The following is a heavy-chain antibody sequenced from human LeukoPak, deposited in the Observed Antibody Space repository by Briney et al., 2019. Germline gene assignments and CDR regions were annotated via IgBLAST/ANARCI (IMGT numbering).Heavy chain of an antibody. CDR2: IYYSGST. Sequence: PSETLSLTCTVSGGSISSYYWSWIRQPPGKGLEWIGYIYYSGSTNYNPSLKSRVTISVDTSKNQFSLKLSSVTAADTAVYYCARLGGSGYYFDYWGQGTLVTVSP. J-gene: IGHJ4*02. D-gene: IGHD3-10*01. CDR3: ARLGGSGYYFDY. CDR1: GGSISSYY. V-gene: IGHV4-59*08.